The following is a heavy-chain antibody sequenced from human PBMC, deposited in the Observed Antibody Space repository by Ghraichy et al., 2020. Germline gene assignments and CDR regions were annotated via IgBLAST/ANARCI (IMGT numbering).Heavy chain of an antibody. CDR1: GFTFSSYS. D-gene: IGHD5-24*01. V-gene: IGHV3-48*01. CDR2: ISSSSSTI. CDR3: AREYGSHRWGSWFDP. J-gene: IGHJ5*02. Sequence: GGSLRLSCAASGFTFSSYSMNWVRQAPGKGLEWVSYISSSSSTIYYADSVKGRFTISRDNAKNSLYLQMNSLRAEDTAVYYCAREYGSHRWGSWFDPWGQGTLVTVSS.